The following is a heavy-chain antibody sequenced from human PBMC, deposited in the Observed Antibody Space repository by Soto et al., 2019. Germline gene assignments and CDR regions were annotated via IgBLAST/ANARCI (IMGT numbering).Heavy chain of an antibody. CDR2: IYWSGDE. J-gene: IGHJ3*01. V-gene: IGHV2-5*01. CDR3: ARGIATRPVFAFDV. CDR1: GFSLTTSGVG. Sequence: VPTLGNTTQTLTLTCSFSGFSLTTSGVGVGWIRQPPGKALEWLAHIYWSGDEHYRPSLKSRLSITKDASKNQVVLTMTNMDPVDTATYYCARGIATRPVFAFDVWGQGTMVTVSS. D-gene: IGHD6-6*01.